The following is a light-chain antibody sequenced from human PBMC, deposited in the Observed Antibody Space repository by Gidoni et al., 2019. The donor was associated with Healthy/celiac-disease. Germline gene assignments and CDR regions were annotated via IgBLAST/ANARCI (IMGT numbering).Light chain of an antibody. CDR1: QSLLHSNGYNY. V-gene: IGKV2-28*01. CDR2: LGS. CDR3: MQALQTSVT. Sequence: LSLPVTPGEPASISCRSSQSLLHSNGYNYLDWYLQKPGQAPQLLIYLGSNRASGVPDRFSGSGSGTDVTLKISRVEAEDVGVYYCMQALQTSVTFGQGTKVEIK. J-gene: IGKJ1*01.